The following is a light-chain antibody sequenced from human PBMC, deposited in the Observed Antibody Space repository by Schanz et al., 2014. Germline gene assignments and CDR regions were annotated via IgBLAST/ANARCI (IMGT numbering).Light chain of an antibody. Sequence: QSVLTQPPSASGTPGQRVTISCSGGSPNIGINAVNWYQHFPGTAPKLLIYSDNQRPSGVPDRFFGSKSGTSASLAISGLQSEDEADYYCQSFDSSLSGVVFGGGTKLTVL. V-gene: IGLV1-44*01. CDR2: SDN. CDR1: SPNIGINA. J-gene: IGLJ3*02. CDR3: QSFDSSLSGVV.